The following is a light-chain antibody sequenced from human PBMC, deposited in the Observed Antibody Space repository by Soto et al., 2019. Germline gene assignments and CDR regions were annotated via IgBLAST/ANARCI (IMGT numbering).Light chain of an antibody. J-gene: IGLJ2*01. CDR1: SSDVGGYNY. CDR2: DVT. V-gene: IGLV2-11*01. Sequence: QSVLTQPRSVSGSPGQSVTISCTGTSSDVGGYNYVSWYQQHPGKTPKLMIYDVTNRPSGVPDRFSGSKSGNTASLTISGLQAEDEADYYCCSYAGYYTLVFGGGTKVTVL. CDR3: CSYAGYYTLV.